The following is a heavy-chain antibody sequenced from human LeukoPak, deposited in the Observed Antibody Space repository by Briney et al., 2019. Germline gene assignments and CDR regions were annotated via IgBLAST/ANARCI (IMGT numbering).Heavy chain of an antibody. Sequence: ASVKVSFKASGYTFTGYYMHWVRPAPGQGLEWMGWINPNSGGTNYAQKFQGRVTMTRDTSISTAYMELSRLRSDDTAVYYCASGPVGATRVGNYWGQGTLVTVSS. D-gene: IGHD1-26*01. CDR2: INPNSGGT. CDR3: ASGPVGATRVGNY. J-gene: IGHJ4*02. V-gene: IGHV1-2*02. CDR1: GYTFTGYY.